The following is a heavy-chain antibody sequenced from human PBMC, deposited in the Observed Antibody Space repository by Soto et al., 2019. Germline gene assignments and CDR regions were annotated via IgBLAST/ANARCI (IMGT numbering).Heavy chain of an antibody. CDR1: GFTFSSYA. CDR2: ISGSGDST. V-gene: IGHV3-23*01. CDR3: ARRGSGSEYDY. D-gene: IGHD1-26*01. J-gene: IGHJ4*02. Sequence: EVQLLESGGGLVQPGGSLRLSCAASGFTFSSYAMRWVRQAPVKGLEWVSAISGSGDSTYYADSVKGRFTISRDNSKNTLYLQMNSLTAEDTAVYYCARRGSGSEYDYWGQGTLVTVSS.